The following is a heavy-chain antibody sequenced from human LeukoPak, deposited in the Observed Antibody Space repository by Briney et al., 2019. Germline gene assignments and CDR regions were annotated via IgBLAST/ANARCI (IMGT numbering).Heavy chain of an antibody. J-gene: IGHJ5*02. Sequence: SETLSLTCAVSGGSISSSNWWSWVRQPPGKGLEWIGEIYHSGSTNYNPSLKSRVTISVDKSKNQFSLKLSSVTAADTAVYYCARDLELGHPRTQPVRYYDSSGYPFDPWGQGTLVTVSS. CDR2: IYHSGST. V-gene: IGHV4-4*02. D-gene: IGHD3-22*01. CDR3: ARDLELGHPRTQPVRYYDSSGYPFDP. CDR1: GGSISSSNW.